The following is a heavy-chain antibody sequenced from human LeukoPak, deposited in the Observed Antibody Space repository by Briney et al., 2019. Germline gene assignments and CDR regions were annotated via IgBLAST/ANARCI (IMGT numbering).Heavy chain of an antibody. J-gene: IGHJ4*02. CDR2: ISGSGGST. D-gene: IGHD3-22*01. CDR3: AKTIDSSGYRYYFDY. CDR1: GFTLSSYA. Sequence: GGSLRLSCAASGFTLSSYAMSWVRQAPGKGLEWVSSISGSGGSTYYADSVKGRFTISRDNSRNTLYLQMNSLRAEDTAVYYCAKTIDSSGYRYYFDYWGQGTLVTVSS. V-gene: IGHV3-23*01.